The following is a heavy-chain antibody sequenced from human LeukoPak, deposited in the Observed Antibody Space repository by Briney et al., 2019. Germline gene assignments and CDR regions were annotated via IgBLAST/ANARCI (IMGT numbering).Heavy chain of an antibody. CDR3: ARAGGIAAARSYWYFDL. Sequence: SVKVSCKASGGTFSSYVISWVRQAPGQGLEWMGGIIPIFGTANYAQKFQGRVTITADESTSTAYMELRSLRSEDTAVYYCARAGGIAAARSYWYFDLWGRGTLVTVSS. CDR2: IIPIFGTA. CDR1: GGTFSSYV. V-gene: IGHV1-69*01. J-gene: IGHJ2*01. D-gene: IGHD6-13*01.